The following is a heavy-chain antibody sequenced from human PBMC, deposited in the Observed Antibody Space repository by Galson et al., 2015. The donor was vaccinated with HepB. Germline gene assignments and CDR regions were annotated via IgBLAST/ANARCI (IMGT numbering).Heavy chain of an antibody. D-gene: IGHD3-10*01. V-gene: IGHV1-18*04. J-gene: IGHJ1*01. CDR3: ARDFDLYGSGSYSYFQH. CDR1: GYTFTSYG. CDR2: ISAYNGNT. Sequence: QSGAEVKKPGASVKVSCKASGYTFTSYGISWVRQAPGQGLEWMGWISAYNGNTNYAQKLQGRVTMTTDTSTSTAYMELRSLRSDDTAVYYCARDFDLYGSGSYSYFQHWGQGTLVTVSS.